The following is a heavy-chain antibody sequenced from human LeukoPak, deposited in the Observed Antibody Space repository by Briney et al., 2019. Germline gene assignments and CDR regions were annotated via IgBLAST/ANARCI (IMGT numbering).Heavy chain of an antibody. Sequence: GGSLRLSCAASGFTFSDYYMSWIRQAPGKGLEWVAVIWYDGDNKYYADSVKGRFTISRDNSKNTLYLQMNSLRAEDTAVYYCARDGIAAAGQYYCYGMDVWGQGTTVTVSS. J-gene: IGHJ6*02. V-gene: IGHV3-33*08. D-gene: IGHD6-13*01. CDR1: GFTFSDYY. CDR3: ARDGIAAAGQYYCYGMDV. CDR2: IWYDGDNK.